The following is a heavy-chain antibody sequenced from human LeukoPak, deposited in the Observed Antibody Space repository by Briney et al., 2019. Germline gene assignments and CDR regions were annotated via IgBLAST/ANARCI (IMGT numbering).Heavy chain of an antibody. V-gene: IGHV4-39*01. CDR1: VGSISSSSYH. D-gene: IGHD2-15*01. CDR3: ASRYCSGGSCSFFAY. CDR2: NYYTGST. Sequence: SETLSLTCTVSVGSISSSSYHWGWIRQPPGKGLEWIGNNYYTGSTYYNPSLKSRVTISVDTSKNQFSLELTSVTAADTAVYYCASRYCSGGSCSFFAYWGQGTLVTVSS. J-gene: IGHJ4*02.